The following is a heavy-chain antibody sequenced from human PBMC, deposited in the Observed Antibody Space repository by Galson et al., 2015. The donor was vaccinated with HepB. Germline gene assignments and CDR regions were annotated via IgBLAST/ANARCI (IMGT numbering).Heavy chain of an antibody. Sequence: PALVKPTQTLTLTCTFSGFSLSTSGVGVGWIRQPPGKALEWLALIYWDDDKRYSPSLKSRLTITKDTSKNQVVLTMTNMDPVDTATYYCAHFDVESMVRGVIKDWYFDLWGRGTLVTVSS. D-gene: IGHD3-10*01. CDR1: GFSLSTSGVG. V-gene: IGHV2-5*02. CDR3: AHFDVESMVRGVIKDWYFDL. J-gene: IGHJ2*01. CDR2: IYWDDDK.